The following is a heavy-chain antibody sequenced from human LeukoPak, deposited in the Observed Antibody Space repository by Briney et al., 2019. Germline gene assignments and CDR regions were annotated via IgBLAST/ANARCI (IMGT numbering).Heavy chain of an antibody. D-gene: IGHD1-14*01. CDR2: IYYSGST. V-gene: IGHV4-39*01. CDR1: GGSISSSSYY. CDR3: ASLVPPGWFDP. Sequence: SETLSLTCTVSGGSISSSSYYWGWIRQPPGKGLEWIGNIYYSGSTYYKPSLKSRLTISVDTSKNQFSLKLSSATATDTAVYYCASLVPPGWFDPWGQGTLVTVSS. J-gene: IGHJ5*02.